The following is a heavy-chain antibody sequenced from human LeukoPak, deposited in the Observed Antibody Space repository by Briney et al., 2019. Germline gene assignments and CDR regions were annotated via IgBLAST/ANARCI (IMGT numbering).Heavy chain of an antibody. CDR2: IYPGDSDT. CDR3: ARSLATTYYFDY. V-gene: IGHV5-51*01. J-gene: IGHJ4*02. CDR1: TYSFTTYW. Sequence: GESLKISCKGSTYSFTTYWIAWVRQMPGKGLEWMGIIYPGDSDTSYSPSFQGQATISADKSINTAYLQWSSLKASDTAMYYCARSLATTYYFDYWGQGTLVTVSS. D-gene: IGHD5-12*01.